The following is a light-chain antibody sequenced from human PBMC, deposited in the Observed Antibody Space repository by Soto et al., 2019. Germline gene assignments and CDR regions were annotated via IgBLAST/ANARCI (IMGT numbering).Light chain of an antibody. CDR2: AAS. CDR3: QQSYSNPLT. CDR1: QSISNY. Sequence: DMEMTQSPSSLSASVGDRVTITCRASQSISNYLNWYQHKPGKVPKLLIYAASSLESGVPTRFSGSGSGTDFTLTISSLQPEDFATYYCQQSYSNPLTFGGGTKIEIK. J-gene: IGKJ4*01. V-gene: IGKV1-39*01.